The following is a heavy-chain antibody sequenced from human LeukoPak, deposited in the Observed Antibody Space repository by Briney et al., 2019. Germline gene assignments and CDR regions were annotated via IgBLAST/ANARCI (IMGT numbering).Heavy chain of an antibody. CDR2: INPSGGCT. CDR3: ARDDLNEAGTSY. V-gene: IGHV1-46*01. D-gene: IGHD6-19*01. CDR1: GYTFTSYY. Sequence: ASVKVFCKASGYTFTSYYMHWVRQAPGQGLEWMGIINPSGGCTSYAQKFQGRVTMTRDTSTSTVYMELSSLRSEDTAVYYCARDDLNEAGTSYWGQGTLVTVSS. J-gene: IGHJ4*02.